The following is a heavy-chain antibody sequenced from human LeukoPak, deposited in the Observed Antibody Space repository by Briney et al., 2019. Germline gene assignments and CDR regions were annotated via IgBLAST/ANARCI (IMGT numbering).Heavy chain of an antibody. J-gene: IGHJ4*02. CDR1: GGTISSYA. CDR2: IIPIFGTA. CDR3: ARDPGPYSGSLY. D-gene: IGHD1-26*01. Sequence: ASVKVSCKASGGTISSYAISWVRQAPGQGLEWMGRIIPIFGTANYAQKFQGRVTITTDESTSTAYMELSSLRSEDTAVYYCARDPGPYSGSLYWGQGTLVTVSS. V-gene: IGHV1-69*05.